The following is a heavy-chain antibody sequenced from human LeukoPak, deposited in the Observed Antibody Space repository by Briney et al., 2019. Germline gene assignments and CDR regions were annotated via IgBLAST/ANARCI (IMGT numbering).Heavy chain of an antibody. J-gene: IGHJ4*02. V-gene: IGHV1-8*01. CDR1: GYTFTSYD. CDR2: MNPNSGNT. Sequence: ASVKISCKASGYTFTSYDINWVRQATGQGLEWMGWMNPNSGNTGYAQKFQGRVTMTRNTSISTAYMELSSLRSEDTAVYYCATLAGVTAAGFDYWGQGTLVTVSS. CDR3: ATLAGVTAAGFDY. D-gene: IGHD2-21*02.